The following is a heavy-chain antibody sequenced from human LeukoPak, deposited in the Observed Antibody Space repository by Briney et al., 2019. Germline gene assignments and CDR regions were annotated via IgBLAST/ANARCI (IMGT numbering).Heavy chain of an antibody. CDR3: ARARDGHINNWFDP. Sequence: SETLSLTCTVSGGSINSYYWSWIRQPPGKGLEWIGYIYCSGSTNYNPSLKSRVTISVDTSKNQFSLKMSSVTAADTAVYYCARARDGHINNWFDPWGQGTLVTVSS. D-gene: IGHD5-24*01. J-gene: IGHJ5*02. V-gene: IGHV4-59*01. CDR2: IYCSGST. CDR1: GGSINSYY.